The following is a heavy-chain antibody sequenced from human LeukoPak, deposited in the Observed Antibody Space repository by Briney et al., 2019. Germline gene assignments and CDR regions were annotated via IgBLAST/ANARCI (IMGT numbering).Heavy chain of an antibody. CDR3: ARVSSGWYVAY. Sequence: SETLSLTCTVSGGSISSSSYYWGWIRQPPGKGLEWIGSIYYSGSTYYNPSLKSRVTISVDTSKNQFSLKLSSVTAADTAVYYCARVSSGWYVAYWGQGTLVTVSS. CDR1: GGSISSSSYY. V-gene: IGHV4-39*01. CDR2: IYYSGST. D-gene: IGHD6-19*01. J-gene: IGHJ4*02.